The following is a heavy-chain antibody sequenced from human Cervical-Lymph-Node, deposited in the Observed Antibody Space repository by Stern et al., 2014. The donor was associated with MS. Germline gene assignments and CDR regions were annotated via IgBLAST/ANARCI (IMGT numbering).Heavy chain of an antibody. Sequence: EVQLVQSGGGLVQPGGSLRLSCAASGFTFSSYAVGWVRQAPGKGLEWVSGISGRGGSTYYADSVKGRFTISRDNSKNTLYLQMNSLRAEDTAVYYCAKATSVAAAGTWFDYWGQGTLVTVSS. CDR3: AKATSVAAAGTWFDY. V-gene: IGHV3-23*04. CDR1: GFTFSSYA. CDR2: ISGRGGST. J-gene: IGHJ4*02. D-gene: IGHD6-13*01.